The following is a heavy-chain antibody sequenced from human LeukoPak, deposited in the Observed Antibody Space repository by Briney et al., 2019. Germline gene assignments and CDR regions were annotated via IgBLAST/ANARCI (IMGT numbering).Heavy chain of an antibody. D-gene: IGHD2-15*01. J-gene: IGHJ4*02. Sequence: GGSLRLSCAASGFTFSNAWMNWVRQAPGKGLEWVSSISSSSSYIYYADSVKGRFTISRDNAKNSLYLQMNSLRAEDRAVYYCARAQGGFDYWGQGTLVTVSS. CDR1: GFTFSNAW. V-gene: IGHV3-21*01. CDR3: ARAQGGFDY. CDR2: ISSSSSYI.